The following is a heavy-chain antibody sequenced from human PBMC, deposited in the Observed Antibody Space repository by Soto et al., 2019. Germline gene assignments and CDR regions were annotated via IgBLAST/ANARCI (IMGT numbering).Heavy chain of an antibody. Sequence: ASVKVSCKAAGYRFASYGITWVRQAPGQGLEWMGWIVVGSGNTNYAQKLQGRVTMTTDTSTSTAYMELRSLRSDDTAVYYCGRDPGRYDSRGYYPDVFDIWGQGTMVPVSS. CDR2: IVVGSGNT. CDR1: GYRFASYG. V-gene: IGHV1-18*01. CDR3: GRDPGRYDSRGYYPDVFDI. J-gene: IGHJ3*02. D-gene: IGHD3-22*01.